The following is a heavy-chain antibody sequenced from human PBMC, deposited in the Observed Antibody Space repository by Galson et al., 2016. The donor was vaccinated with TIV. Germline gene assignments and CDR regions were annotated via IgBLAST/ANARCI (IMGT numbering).Heavy chain of an antibody. D-gene: IGHD3-10*01. V-gene: IGHV1-69*06. J-gene: IGHJ4*02. CDR1: GGTFSNFV. Sequence: CKASGGTFSNFVISWVRQAPGQGLEWMGSINPIFGTANYAQKFQGRVTITADTSTSTIYMELSSLRSEDTAVYYCARGRGYYFGSGSSYFDYWGQGSLVTVSS. CDR3: ARGRGYYFGSGSSYFDY. CDR2: INPIFGTA.